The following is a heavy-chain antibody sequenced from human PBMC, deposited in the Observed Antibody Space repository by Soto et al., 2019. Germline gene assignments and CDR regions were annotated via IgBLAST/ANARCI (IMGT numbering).Heavy chain of an antibody. D-gene: IGHD2-15*01. J-gene: IGHJ5*02. CDR1: GGSISRSSYS. CDR3: ATRQGGSYNWFDP. V-gene: IGHV4-39*01. CDR2: LYYSGNT. Sequence: SDTLSLTCTVSGGSISRSSYSWAWIRQPPGKGLEWIGTLYYSGNTYYNPSLKSRVTISVDTSKNQFSLKLSSVTAADTAVYYCATRQGGSYNWFDPWGQGTLVTVSS.